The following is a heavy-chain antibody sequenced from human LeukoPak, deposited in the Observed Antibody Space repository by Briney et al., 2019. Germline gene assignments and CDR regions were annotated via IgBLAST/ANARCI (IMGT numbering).Heavy chain of an antibody. D-gene: IGHD3-22*01. J-gene: IGHJ4*02. CDR2: IRSKANSYAT. V-gene: IGHV3-73*01. CDR3: AKGDYYDSSGLFDY. Sequence: GGSLRLSCAASGFTFSGSAMHWVRRASGKGLEWVGRIRSKANSYATAYAASVKGRFTISRDNSKNTLYLQMNSLRAEDTAVYYCAKGDYYDSSGLFDYWGQGTLVTVSS. CDR1: GFTFSGSA.